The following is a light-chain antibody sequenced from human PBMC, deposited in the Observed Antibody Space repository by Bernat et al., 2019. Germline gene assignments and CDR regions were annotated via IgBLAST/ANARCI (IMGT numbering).Light chain of an antibody. CDR2: QND. Sequence: SYDLTQPPSASMSPGQTASITCTGERLGNKYTCWYQQKPGQAPVVVIYQNDKRPSGIPERFSGSKSGNTATLTISGTQAMDEADYYCQAWDSSIGVFGGGTKLTVL. J-gene: IGLJ3*02. V-gene: IGLV3-1*01. CDR1: RLGNKY. CDR3: QAWDSSIGV.